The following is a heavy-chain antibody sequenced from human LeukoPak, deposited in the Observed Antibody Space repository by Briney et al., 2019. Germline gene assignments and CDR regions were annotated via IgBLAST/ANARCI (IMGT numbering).Heavy chain of an antibody. J-gene: IGHJ4*02. D-gene: IGHD4-11*01. V-gene: IGHV3-73*01. Sequence: GASVKVSCKASGYTFTGYYMHWVRQAPGQGLEWVGRIRSKANSYATAYAASVKGRFTISRDDSKNTAYLQMNSLKTEDTAVYYCVGWSRNYDNYWGQGTLVTVSS. CDR3: VGWSRNYDNY. CDR2: IRSKANSYAT. CDR1: GYTFTGYY.